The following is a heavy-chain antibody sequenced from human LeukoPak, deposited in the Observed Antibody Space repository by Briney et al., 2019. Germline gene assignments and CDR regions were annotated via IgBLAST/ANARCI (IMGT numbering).Heavy chain of an antibody. V-gene: IGHV1-18*01. CDR2: ISVYNANT. D-gene: IGHD2-21*02. CDR3: ARDPPAYCGGDCCSPYSGMDV. Sequence: ASVKVSCKASGYTFSSYGISWVRQAPGQGLEWMGWISVYNANTDQSKKLQGRVTMTTDTSTSTAYMELRSLRSDDTAVYYCARDPPAYCGGDCCSPYSGMDVWGQGTTVTVSS. CDR1: GYTFSSYG. J-gene: IGHJ6*02.